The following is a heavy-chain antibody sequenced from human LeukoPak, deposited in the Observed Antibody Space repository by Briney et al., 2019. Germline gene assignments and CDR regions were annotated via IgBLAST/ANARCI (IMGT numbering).Heavy chain of an antibody. CDR2: IRSKAYGGTT. V-gene: IGHV3-49*04. J-gene: IGHJ4*02. CDR3: TRACYYDSSGYYYFFDY. D-gene: IGHD3-22*01. Sequence: GGSLRLSCRASGFTFGDYAMSWVRQAPGKGLEWVGFIRSKAYGGTTEYAASVKGRFTISRDDSKSIAYLQMNSLKTEDTAVYYCTRACYYDSSGYYYFFDYWGQGTLVTVSS. CDR1: GFTFGDYA.